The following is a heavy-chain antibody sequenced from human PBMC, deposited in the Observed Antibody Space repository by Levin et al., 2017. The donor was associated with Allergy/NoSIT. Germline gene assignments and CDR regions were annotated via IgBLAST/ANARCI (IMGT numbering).Heavy chain of an antibody. CDR2: ISSNGGST. CDR1: GFTFSSYA. V-gene: IGHV3-64*01. J-gene: IGHJ4*02. CDR3: ARPGGSSGWYDY. D-gene: IGHD6-19*01. Sequence: SLRLSCAASGFTFSSYAMHWVRQAPGKGLEYVSAISSNGGSTYYANSVKGRFTISRDNSKNTLYLQMGSLRAEDMAVYYCARPGGSSGWYDYWGQGTLVTVSS.